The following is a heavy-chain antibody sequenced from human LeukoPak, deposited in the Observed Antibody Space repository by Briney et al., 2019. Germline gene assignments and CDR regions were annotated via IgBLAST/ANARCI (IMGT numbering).Heavy chain of an antibody. Sequence: ASVKVSSKASGYTSTSYDINWVRQATGQGLEWMGWMKPNSGDTGYAQKFQGRVTMSRDISISTAYMELNTLASEDTAVYYCARMDTGLAGSPNWFDPWGQGTLVTVSS. CDR1: GYTSTSYD. CDR2: MKPNSGDT. D-gene: IGHD5-18*01. V-gene: IGHV1-8*01. CDR3: ARMDTGLAGSPNWFDP. J-gene: IGHJ5*02.